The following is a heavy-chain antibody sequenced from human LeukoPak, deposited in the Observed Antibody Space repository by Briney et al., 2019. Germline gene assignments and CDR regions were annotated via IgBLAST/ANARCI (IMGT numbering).Heavy chain of an antibody. CDR2: IKEDGSEK. CDR1: GFTFSSYL. Sequence: QPGGSLRLSCAASGFTFSSYLMSWVRQAPGKGLEWVANIKEDGSEKYYVDSVKGRFTISRDNAKKSLHLQMNNLRAEDTAVYYCARDPYGDNWFDPWGQGTLVTVSS. V-gene: IGHV3-7*01. J-gene: IGHJ5*02. D-gene: IGHD4-17*01. CDR3: ARDPYGDNWFDP.